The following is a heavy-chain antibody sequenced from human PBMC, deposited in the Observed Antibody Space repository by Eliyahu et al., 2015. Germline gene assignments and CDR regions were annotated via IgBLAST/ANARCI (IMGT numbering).Heavy chain of an antibody. J-gene: IGHJ6*02. CDR3: ARGITGTTIYYYYYYGMDV. CDR2: MNPNSGNT. CDR1: GYTFTSYD. Sequence: QVQLVQSGAEVKKPGASVKVSCKASGYTFTSYDINWVRQATGQGLEWMGWMNPNSGNTGYAQKFQGRVTMTRNTSISTAYMELSSLRSEDTAVYYCARGITGTTIYYYYYYGMDVWGQGTTVTVSS. V-gene: IGHV1-8*01. D-gene: IGHD1-7*01.